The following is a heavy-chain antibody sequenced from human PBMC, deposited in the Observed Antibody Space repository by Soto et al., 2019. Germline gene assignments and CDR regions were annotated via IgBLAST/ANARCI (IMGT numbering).Heavy chain of an antibody. CDR2: IIPIFGTA. CDR1: GGTFSSYA. D-gene: IGHD3-3*01. Sequence: SVKVSCKASGGTFSSYAISGVRQAPGQGLEWMGGIIPIFGTANYAQKFQGRVTITADKSTSTAYMELSSLRSEDTAVYYCARQVTIFGVGRFDYWGQGTLVTVSS. CDR3: ARQVTIFGVGRFDY. V-gene: IGHV1-69*06. J-gene: IGHJ4*02.